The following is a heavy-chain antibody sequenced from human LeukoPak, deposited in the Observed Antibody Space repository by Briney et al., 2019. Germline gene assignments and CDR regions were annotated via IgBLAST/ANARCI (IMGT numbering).Heavy chain of an antibody. CDR2: IYHSGST. CDR1: GGSISSGGYY. J-gene: IGHJ2*01. CDR3: ARKYGSGSNFDL. V-gene: IGHV4-30-2*01. Sequence: SETLSLTCTVPGGSISSGGYYWSWIRQPPGKGLEWIGYIYHSGSTYYNPSLKSRVTISVDRSKNQFSLKLSSVTAADTAVYYCARKYGSGSNFDLWGRGTLVTVSS. D-gene: IGHD3-10*01.